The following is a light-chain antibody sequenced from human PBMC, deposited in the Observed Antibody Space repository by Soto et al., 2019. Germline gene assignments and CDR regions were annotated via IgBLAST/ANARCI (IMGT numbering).Light chain of an antibody. CDR3: QQTYSTPWT. CDR1: QSISSY. CDR2: AAS. J-gene: IGKJ1*01. V-gene: IGKV1-39*01. Sequence: DIQMTQSPSSLSASVGDRVTITCRASQSISSYLNWYQQKPGNAPELLIYAASSLQRGVPSRFSGTRAGTDFTLTINSLKPEDFATYYCQQTYSTPWTFGQGTKVEIK.